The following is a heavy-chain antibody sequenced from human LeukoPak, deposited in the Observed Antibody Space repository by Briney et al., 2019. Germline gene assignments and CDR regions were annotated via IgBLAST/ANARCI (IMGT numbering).Heavy chain of an antibody. Sequence: GRSLRLSCAASGFTFSSYAMHWVRQAPGKGLEWGAVISYDGSNKYYADSVKGRFTISRDNSKNTLYLQMNSLRAEDTAVYYCAREIAPYSSSWYGEEWFDPWGQGTLVTVSS. D-gene: IGHD6-13*01. CDR2: ISYDGSNK. J-gene: IGHJ5*02. V-gene: IGHV3-30*04. CDR1: GFTFSSYA. CDR3: AREIAPYSSSWYGEEWFDP.